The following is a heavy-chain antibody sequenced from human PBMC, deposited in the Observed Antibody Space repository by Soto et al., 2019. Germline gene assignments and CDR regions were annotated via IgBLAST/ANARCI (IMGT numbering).Heavy chain of an antibody. CDR1: GGSISSYY. Sequence: PSETLSLSCTVSGGSISSYYGSWIRQPPGKGLEWIGYIYYSGSTNYNPSLKSRVTMSVDTSKNQFSLKLSSVTAADTAVYYCARGYCSGGSCYRYDYWGQGTLVTVSS. D-gene: IGHD2-15*01. J-gene: IGHJ4*02. V-gene: IGHV4-59*08. CDR3: ARGYCSGGSCYRYDY. CDR2: IYYSGST.